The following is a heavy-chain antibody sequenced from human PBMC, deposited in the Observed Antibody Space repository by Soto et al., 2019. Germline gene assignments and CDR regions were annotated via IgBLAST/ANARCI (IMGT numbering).Heavy chain of an antibody. CDR1: GFTFTRYS. J-gene: IGHJ4*02. Sequence: GGSLRLSCAASGFTFTRYSMNWVRQAPGKGLEWVGFIRSKAYGGTTEYAASVKGRFTISRDDSKSIAYLQMNSLKTEDTAVYYCTRVYWYYYDSSGYILWGQGTLVTVSS. CDR2: IRSKAYGGTT. V-gene: IGHV3-49*04. D-gene: IGHD3-22*01. CDR3: TRVYWYYYDSSGYIL.